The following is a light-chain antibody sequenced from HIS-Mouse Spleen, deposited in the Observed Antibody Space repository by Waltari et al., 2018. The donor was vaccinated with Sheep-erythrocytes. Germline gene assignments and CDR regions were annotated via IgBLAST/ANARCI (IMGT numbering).Light chain of an antibody. Sequence: DIVMTQSPLSLPVTPGEPASISCRSSQSLLHSNGYNYLDWYLQKPGQSPQLLIYLGSSRASGVPGRFSGSGSGTDFTLKISRVEAEDVGVYYCMQALQTPIFTFGPGTKVDIK. CDR3: MQALQTPIFT. CDR1: QSLLHSNGYNY. V-gene: IGKV2-28*01. J-gene: IGKJ3*01. CDR2: LGS.